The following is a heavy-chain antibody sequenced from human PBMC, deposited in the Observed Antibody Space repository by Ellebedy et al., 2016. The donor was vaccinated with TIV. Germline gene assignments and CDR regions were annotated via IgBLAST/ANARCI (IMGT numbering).Heavy chain of an antibody. CDR2: VTDSGSRT. D-gene: IGHD1-26*01. Sequence: GESLKISXVGSGFNFSSSAVNWVRQAPGKGLEWVSGVTDSGSRTFYSDSVKGRFTISRDNSEKTVYLQMNSLRAEDTAVYYCAKDLGKGATLDAFDIWGQGTTVIVSS. CDR3: AKDLGKGATLDAFDI. V-gene: IGHV3-23*01. CDR1: GFNFSSSA. J-gene: IGHJ3*02.